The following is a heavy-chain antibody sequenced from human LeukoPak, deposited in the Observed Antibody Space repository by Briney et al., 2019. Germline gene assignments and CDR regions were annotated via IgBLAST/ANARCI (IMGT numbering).Heavy chain of an antibody. Sequence: GGSMRLSCAAPGFTFGSYGMHWVRQAPGKGLEWVAVIWYDGSNKYYADSVKGRFTISRDNSKNTLYLQMNSLRAEDTAVYYCAKDPSGRWSGSYVDYWGQGTLVTVSS. J-gene: IGHJ4*02. V-gene: IGHV3-33*06. CDR2: IWYDGSNK. CDR3: AKDPSGRWSGSYVDY. CDR1: GFTFGSYG. D-gene: IGHD1-26*01.